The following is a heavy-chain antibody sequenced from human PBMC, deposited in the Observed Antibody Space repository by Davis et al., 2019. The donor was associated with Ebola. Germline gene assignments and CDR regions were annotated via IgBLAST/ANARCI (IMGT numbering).Heavy chain of an antibody. D-gene: IGHD5-18*01. V-gene: IGHV1-2*06. Sequence: ASVKVSCKASGYTFAAHYIHWVRQAPGQGLERMGRINPNFGGKIYAQKFQDRVTMTIDTSINTAYMELDRLRSDDTAVYYCARGHTYGRWDDWFDPWGQGTLVTVSS. CDR2: INPNFGGK. CDR3: ARGHTYGRWDDWFDP. J-gene: IGHJ5*02. CDR1: GYTFAAHY.